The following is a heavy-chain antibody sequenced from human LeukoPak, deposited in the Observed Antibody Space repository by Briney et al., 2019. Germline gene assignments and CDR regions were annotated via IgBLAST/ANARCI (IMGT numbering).Heavy chain of an antibody. CDR3: ARNVLLWFGEFRNGYFDS. CDR2: ISYDGSKK. V-gene: IGHV3-30*04. Sequence: GGSLRLSCATSGFTFSSYAMHWVHQAPGKGLEWVAVISYDGSKKYYADSVKGRFTISRDNSNNTLYLQMNSLRVEDTAVYYCARNVLLWFGEFRNGYFDSWGQGTLVTVSS. CDR1: GFTFSSYA. D-gene: IGHD3-10*01. J-gene: IGHJ4*02.